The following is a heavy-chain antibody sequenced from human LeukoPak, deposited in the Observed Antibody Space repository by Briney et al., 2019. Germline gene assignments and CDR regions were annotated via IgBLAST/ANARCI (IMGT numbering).Heavy chain of an antibody. CDR2: ISWNSGSI. CDR1: GFTFDDYA. V-gene: IGHV3-9*01. CDR3: AKAYSYGLMDAFDI. Sequence: GRSLRLSCAASGFTFDDYAMHWVRQAPGKGLEWVSGISWNSGSIGYADSVKGRFTISRDNAKNSLYLQMNSLRAEDTALYYCAKAYSYGLMDAFDIWSQGTMVTVSS. J-gene: IGHJ3*02. D-gene: IGHD5-18*01.